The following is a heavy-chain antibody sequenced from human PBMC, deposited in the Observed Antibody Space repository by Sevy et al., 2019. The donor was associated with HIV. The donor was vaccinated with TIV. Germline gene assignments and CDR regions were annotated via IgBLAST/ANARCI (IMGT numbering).Heavy chain of an antibody. CDR3: VKTRYSGYYAFDG. CDR2: IKQDGSAK. D-gene: IGHD3-22*01. J-gene: IGHJ3*01. V-gene: IGHV3-7*01. CDR1: GFTFTNYW. Sequence: GGSLRLSCAASGFTFTNYWMSWVRQAPGKGLEWVANIKQDGSAKYYVDSVKGRFTISRDNVKNSLYLQMNSLRAEDTAVYYCVKTRYSGYYAFDGWGQRTLVTVSS.